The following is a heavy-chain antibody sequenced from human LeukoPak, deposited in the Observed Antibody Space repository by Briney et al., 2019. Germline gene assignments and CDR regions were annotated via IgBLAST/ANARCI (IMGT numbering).Heavy chain of an antibody. J-gene: IGHJ4*02. CDR3: ARAPVIDYYGSGSYFDY. Sequence: GGSLRLSCAASGFTFSSYTMNWVRQAPGKGLEWVSSISRSSSYISYANSVKGRFTISRDNAKNSLYLQMNSLRDEDTSVYYCARAPVIDYYGSGSYFDYWGQGTLVTVSS. D-gene: IGHD3-10*01. CDR1: GFTFSSYT. V-gene: IGHV3-21*01. CDR2: ISRSSSYI.